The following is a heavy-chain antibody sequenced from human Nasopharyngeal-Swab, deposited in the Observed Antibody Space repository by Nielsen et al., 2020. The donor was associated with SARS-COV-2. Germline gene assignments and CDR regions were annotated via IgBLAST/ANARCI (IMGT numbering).Heavy chain of an antibody. J-gene: IGHJ6*02. V-gene: IGHV3-7*01. CDR3: ARDPGPTDYDFWSGYPGGMDV. Sequence: GGSLRLSCAASGFTFSSYWMSWVRQAPGKGLEWVANIKQDGSEKYYVDSVKGRFTISRDNAKNSLYLQMNSLRDEDTAVYYCARDPGPTDYDFWSGYPGGMDVWGQGTTVTVSS. D-gene: IGHD3-3*01. CDR1: GFTFSSYW. CDR2: IKQDGSEK.